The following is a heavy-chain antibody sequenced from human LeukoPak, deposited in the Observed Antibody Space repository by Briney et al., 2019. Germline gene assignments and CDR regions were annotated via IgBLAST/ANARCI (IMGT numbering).Heavy chain of an antibody. CDR1: GGTFSSYA. V-gene: IGHV1-69*04. Sequence: GASVKVSCKASGGTFSSYAISWVRQAPGQGLEWMGRIIPIFGIANYAQKFQGRVTITADKSTSTAYRELSSLRSEDTAVYYCARRVGSSPDYYYGMDVWGQGTTVTVSS. CDR2: IIPIFGIA. CDR3: ARRVGSSPDYYYGMDV. J-gene: IGHJ6*02. D-gene: IGHD6-6*01.